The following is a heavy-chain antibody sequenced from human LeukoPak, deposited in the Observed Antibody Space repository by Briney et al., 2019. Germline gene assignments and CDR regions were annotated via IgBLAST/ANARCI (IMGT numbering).Heavy chain of an antibody. V-gene: IGHV4-34*01. CDR3: ARIDPQYYFDY. CDR2: INHSGST. Sequence: PSETLSLTCAVYGGSFSGYYWSWIRQPPGKGLEWIGEINHSGSTNYNPSLKSRVTMSVDTSKNQFSLKLSSVTAADTAVYYCARIDPQYYFDYWGQGTLVTVSS. CDR1: GGSFSGYY. J-gene: IGHJ4*02.